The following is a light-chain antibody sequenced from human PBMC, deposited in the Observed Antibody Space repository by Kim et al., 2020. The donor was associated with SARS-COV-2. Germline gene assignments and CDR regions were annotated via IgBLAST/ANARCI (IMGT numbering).Light chain of an antibody. CDR2: KAS. CDR1: QSIGSW. V-gene: IGKV1-5*03. Sequence: IQMTQSPSTLSASVGDRVTITCRASQSIGSWLAWYQQKPGKPPKLLLYKASSLEGGVPSRFSGSGSGTEFTLTISSLQPDDFATYYCQQYFGYPYSFGQGTKLEI. CDR3: QQYFGYPYS. J-gene: IGKJ2*01.